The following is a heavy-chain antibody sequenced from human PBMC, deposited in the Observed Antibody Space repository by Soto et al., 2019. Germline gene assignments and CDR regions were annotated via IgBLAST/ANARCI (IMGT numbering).Heavy chain of an antibody. CDR2: ISYDGSNK. CDR3: ARVTTSSIAARPYYYYGMDV. D-gene: IGHD6-6*01. CDR1: GFTFSSYG. V-gene: IGHV3-30*03. J-gene: IGHJ6*02. Sequence: QVQLVESGGGVVQPGTSLRLSCAASGFTFSSYGMHWVRQAPGKGLEWVAVISYDGSNKYYADSVKGRFTISRDNSKNTLYLQMNSLRAEDTAVYYCARVTTSSIAARPYYYYGMDVWGQGTTVTVSS.